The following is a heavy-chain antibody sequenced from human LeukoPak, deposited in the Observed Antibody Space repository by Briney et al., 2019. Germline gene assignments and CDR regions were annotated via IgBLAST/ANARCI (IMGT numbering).Heavy chain of an antibody. CDR3: ARQPKQWLGIGIFDY. J-gene: IGHJ4*02. V-gene: IGHV1-69*13. D-gene: IGHD6-19*01. Sequence: SVKVSSKASGYTFTSYGISWVRQAPGQGLEWMGGIIPIFGTANYAQKFQGRVTITADESTSTAYMELSSLRSEDTAVYYCARQPKQWLGIGIFDYWGQGTLVTVSS. CDR1: GYTFTSYG. CDR2: IIPIFGTA.